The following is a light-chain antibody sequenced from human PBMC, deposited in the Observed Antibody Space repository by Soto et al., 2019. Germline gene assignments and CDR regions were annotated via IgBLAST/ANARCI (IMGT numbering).Light chain of an antibody. CDR2: KAS. J-gene: IGKJ2*01. CDR3: QQYYSYTHT. Sequence: DIQLTQSPSTLSASVGDRVTITCLASQSINIWLAWYQQKPGKAPKLLMYKASRLEGGVPSTFSGSESGKEFTLSISVLQPDDFATYDCQQYYSYTHTFAQGTKLEI. CDR1: QSINIW. V-gene: IGKV1-5*03.